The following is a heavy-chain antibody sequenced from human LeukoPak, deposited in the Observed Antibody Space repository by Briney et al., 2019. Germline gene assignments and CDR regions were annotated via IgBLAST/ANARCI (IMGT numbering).Heavy chain of an antibody. CDR2: MKGDGSEK. CDR3: ARPAYTAAYDL. J-gene: IGHJ3*01. D-gene: IGHD3-16*01. CDR1: GFTFSFYA. V-gene: IGHV3-7*01. Sequence: GGSLRLSCAASGFTFSFYAMHWVRQAPGKGLEWVANMKGDGSEKHYVDSVKGRFTISRDNARNSLYLQMNSLRPEDSAVYYCARPAYTAAYDLWGQGTLVTVSS.